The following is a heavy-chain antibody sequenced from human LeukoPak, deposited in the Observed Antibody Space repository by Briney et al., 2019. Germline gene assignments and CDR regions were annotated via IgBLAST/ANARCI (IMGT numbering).Heavy chain of an antibody. V-gene: IGHV4-4*07. CDR2: IYTGGST. Sequence: SETLSLTCTVSGGSIGSYYWSWIRQPAGKGLEWIGRIYTGGSTNYNPSLKSRVTMSVDTSKNQFSLKLSSVTAADTAVYYCARDHRGLWFGESYNWFDPWGQGTLVTVSS. CDR3: ARDHRGLWFGESYNWFDP. D-gene: IGHD3-10*01. CDR1: GGSIGSYY. J-gene: IGHJ5*02.